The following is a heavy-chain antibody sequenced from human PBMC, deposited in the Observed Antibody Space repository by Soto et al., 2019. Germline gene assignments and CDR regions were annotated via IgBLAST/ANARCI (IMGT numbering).Heavy chain of an antibody. D-gene: IGHD3-10*01. CDR1: GGSISGDY. Sequence: PSETLSLTCTVSGGSISGDYWSWVRQPPGKGLEWIGFTHHSETAYYNPSLKSRLTLSVDTSKNHFSLMLSSVTAADTAVYYCASMGYHYGSGSYPLDYWGQGTLVTVSS. V-gene: IGHV4-59*12. J-gene: IGHJ4*02. CDR3: ASMGYHYGSGSYPLDY. CDR2: THHSETA.